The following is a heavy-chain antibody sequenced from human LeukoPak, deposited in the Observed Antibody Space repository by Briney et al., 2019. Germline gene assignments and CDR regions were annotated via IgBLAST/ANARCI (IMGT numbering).Heavy chain of an antibody. D-gene: IGHD3-10*01. V-gene: IGHV3-30-3*01. CDR2: ISYDGSNK. J-gene: IGHJ4*02. Sequence: GGSLRLSCAASGFTFSSYAMHWVRQAPGKGLEWVAVISYDGSNKYYADSVKGRFTISRDNSKNTLYLQMNSLRAEDTAVYYCARQGGSGSYFNYFDYWGQGTLVTVSS. CDR1: GFTFSSYA. CDR3: ARQGGSGSYFNYFDY.